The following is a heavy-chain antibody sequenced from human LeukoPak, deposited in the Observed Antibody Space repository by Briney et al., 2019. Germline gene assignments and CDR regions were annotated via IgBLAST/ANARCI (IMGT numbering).Heavy chain of an antibody. Sequence: LTGGSLRLSCAASGFTFSSYEMNWVRQAPGKGLEWVSYISSSGSTIYYADSVKGRFTISRDNAKNSLYLQMNSLRAEDTAVYYCARESRPMSSGYDSCADYWGQGTLVTVSS. J-gene: IGHJ4*02. V-gene: IGHV3-48*03. CDR3: ARESRPMSSGYDSCADY. CDR1: GFTFSSYE. D-gene: IGHD5-12*01. CDR2: ISSSGSTI.